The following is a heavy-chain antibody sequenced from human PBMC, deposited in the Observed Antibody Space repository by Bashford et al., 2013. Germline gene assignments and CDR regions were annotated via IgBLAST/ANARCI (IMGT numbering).Heavy chain of an antibody. CDR3: ARIPAAGYYGSGRPWWYFDL. CDR2: IKQDGSEK. CDR1: GFTFSSYW. V-gene: IGHV3-7*03. D-gene: IGHD3-10*01. J-gene: IGHJ2*01. Sequence: GGSLRLSCAASGFTFSSYWMSWVRQAPGKGLEWVANIKQDGSEKYYVDSVKGRFTISRDNAKNSLYLQMNSLRAEDTAVYYCARIPAAGYYGSGRPWWYFDLWGRGTLVTVSS.